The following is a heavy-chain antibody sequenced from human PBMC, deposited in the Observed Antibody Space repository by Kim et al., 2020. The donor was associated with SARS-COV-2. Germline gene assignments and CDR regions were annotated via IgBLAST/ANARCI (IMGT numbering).Heavy chain of an antibody. Sequence: GGSLRLSCSASGFTFSSYAMHWVRQAPGKGLEYVSAISSNGGSTYYADSVKGRFTISRDNSKNTLYLQMSSLRAEDTAVYYCVKDAHGSEGRRGMDVSGQGTTRTVSS. CDR3: VKDAHGSEGRRGMDV. J-gene: IGHJ6*02. CDR1: GFTFSSYA. D-gene: IGHD3-10*01. V-gene: IGHV3-64D*06. CDR2: ISSNGGST.